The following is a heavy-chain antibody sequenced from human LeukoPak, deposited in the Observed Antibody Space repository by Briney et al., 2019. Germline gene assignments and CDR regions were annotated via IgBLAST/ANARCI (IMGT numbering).Heavy chain of an antibody. CDR1: GFTARTNS. V-gene: IGHV3-53*01. CDR2: IYSGGST. Sequence: GGSLNPSGAAPGFTARTNSMSWFRQAPGKGLKWSSVIYSGGSTYYADSVKGRFTISRDNSKNTLYLQVNSLRAEDTAVYYCARGHRRIFGVVRPFDYWGQGTLVTVSS. J-gene: IGHJ4*02. CDR3: ARGHRRIFGVVRPFDY. D-gene: IGHD3-3*01.